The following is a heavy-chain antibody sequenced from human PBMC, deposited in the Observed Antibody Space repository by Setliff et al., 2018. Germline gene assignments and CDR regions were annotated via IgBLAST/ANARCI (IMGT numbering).Heavy chain of an antibody. CDR1: GFTFINYY. J-gene: IGHJ4*02. CDR3: ARASTSIDPYDFDY. Sequence: GASVKVSCKASGFTFINYYMHWLRQAPGQGLEWLGIISPGGGATTYAQKFQCRVILARDTSTSTVYMELGALKSDDTAVYYCARASTSIDPYDFDYWGQGTLVTVSS. D-gene: IGHD3-16*02. V-gene: IGHV1-46*01. CDR2: ISPGGGAT.